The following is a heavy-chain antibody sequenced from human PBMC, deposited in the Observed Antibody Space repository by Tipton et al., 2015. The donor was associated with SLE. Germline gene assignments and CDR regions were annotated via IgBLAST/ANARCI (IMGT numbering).Heavy chain of an antibody. CDR3: ARDLSTMVPGVIITGGYYYGMDV. D-gene: IGHD3-10*01. CDR2: MRKDGSVR. CDR1: EFTGIGFSDYW. J-gene: IGHJ6*02. Sequence: SLRLSCTTSEFTGIGFSDYWMTWVRRAPGKGLEWVANMRKDGSVRHYVGSVKGRFTISRDNAKNSLYLQMNSLRAEDTAVYYCARDLSTMVPGVIITGGYYYGMDVWGQGP. V-gene: IGHV3-7*01.